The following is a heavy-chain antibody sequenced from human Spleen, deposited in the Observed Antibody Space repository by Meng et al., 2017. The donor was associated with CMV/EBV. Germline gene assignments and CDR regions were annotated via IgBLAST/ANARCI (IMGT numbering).Heavy chain of an antibody. J-gene: IGHJ4*02. CDR2: SSGGST. V-gene: IGHV3-23*01. Sequence: GESLKISCAGSGFPFTNYAMNWVRQAPGKGLEWVSGSSGGSTYYADSVKGRFTISRDNAKNTLYLEMNSLRAEDTAVYFCAKYSAVGERLYYFDYWGQGTLVTVSS. CDR1: GFPFTNYA. CDR3: AKYSAVGERLYYFDY. D-gene: IGHD2-21*01.